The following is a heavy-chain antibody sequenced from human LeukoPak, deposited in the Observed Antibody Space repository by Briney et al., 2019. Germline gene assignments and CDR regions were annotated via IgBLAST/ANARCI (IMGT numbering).Heavy chain of an antibody. CDR2: INHSGST. CDR3: ARIKPGRLGYRSELFDY. D-gene: IGHD5-18*01. CDR1: GGSFSGYY. Sequence: NPSETLSLTCAVYGGSFSGYYWSWIRQPPGKGLEWIGEINHSGSTNYNPSLKSRVTISVDTSKNQFSLKLSSVTAADTAVYYCARIKPGRLGYRSELFDYWGQGTLVTVSS. J-gene: IGHJ4*02. V-gene: IGHV4-34*01.